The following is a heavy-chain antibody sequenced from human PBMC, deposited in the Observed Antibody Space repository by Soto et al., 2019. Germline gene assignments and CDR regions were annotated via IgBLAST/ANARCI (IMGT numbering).Heavy chain of an antibody. CDR3: ARDISGGSYDFCH. CDR2: FSSDGSR. CDR1: GFTVNNLF. V-gene: IGHV3-66*01. J-gene: IGHJ4*01. Sequence: EVQLVESGGGLVQPGGSLTLSCAAFGFTVNNLFMTWVRQAPGKGLEWVSTFSSDGSRYYADSVKGRFTISKDYSKNTLYLEMNSLRAVATAVYYCARDISGGSYDFCHWGDGTLVNVSS. D-gene: IGHD3-3*01.